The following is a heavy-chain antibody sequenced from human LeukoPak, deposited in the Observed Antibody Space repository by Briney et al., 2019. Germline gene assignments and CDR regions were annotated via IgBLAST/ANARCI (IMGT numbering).Heavy chain of an antibody. D-gene: IGHD6-13*01. J-gene: IGHJ4*02. CDR1: GFTFSSYA. Sequence: PGGSLRLSCAASGFTFSSYAMSWVRQAPGKGLEWVSSISSSSSYIYYADSVKGRFTISRDNAKNSLYLQMNSLRAEDTAVYYCAMEGIAAAGKGDFDYWGQGTLVTVSS. CDR3: AMEGIAAAGKGDFDY. V-gene: IGHV3-21*01. CDR2: ISSSSSYI.